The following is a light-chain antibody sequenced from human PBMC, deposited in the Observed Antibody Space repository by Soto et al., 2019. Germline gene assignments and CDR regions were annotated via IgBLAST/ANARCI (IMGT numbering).Light chain of an antibody. CDR1: QSLLHSNGYNY. J-gene: IGKJ1*01. CDR2: LCS. V-gene: IGKV2-28*01. Sequence: DIVMTQSPLSLPVTPGEPASISCRSSQSLLHSNGYNYLDWYLQKPGQSPQLLISLCSNRASGVPDRLSGSGSGTDFTLKISRVEAEDVAVYYCMQALQTPRTFGQGTKVEIK. CDR3: MQALQTPRT.